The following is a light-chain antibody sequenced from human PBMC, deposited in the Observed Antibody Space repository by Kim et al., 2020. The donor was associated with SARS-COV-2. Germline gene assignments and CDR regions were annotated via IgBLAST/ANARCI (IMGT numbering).Light chain of an antibody. Sequence: SASVGDRVTITCRASQDIANSLAWYQQKPGKVPKVLIYAASTLQSGVPSRFSGGGSGTEFTLTIGSLQTEDVATYYCQKYNSAPWTFGRDQGGYQT. V-gene: IGKV1-27*01. CDR3: QKYNSAPWT. CDR1: QDIANS. J-gene: IGKJ1*01. CDR2: AAS.